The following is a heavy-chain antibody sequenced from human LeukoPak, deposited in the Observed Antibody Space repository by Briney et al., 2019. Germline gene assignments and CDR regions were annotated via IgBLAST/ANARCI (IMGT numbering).Heavy chain of an antibody. CDR3: AKMRLEMATISLIDY. CDR1: GFTFSSYA. J-gene: IGHJ4*02. Sequence: GGSLRLSCAAPGFTFSSYAMSWVRQAPGKGREWVSAISGSGGSTYYADSVKGRFTISRDNSKNTLYLQMNSLRAEDTAVYYCAKMRLEMATISLIDYWGQGTLVTVSS. V-gene: IGHV3-23*01. CDR2: ISGSGGST. D-gene: IGHD5-24*01.